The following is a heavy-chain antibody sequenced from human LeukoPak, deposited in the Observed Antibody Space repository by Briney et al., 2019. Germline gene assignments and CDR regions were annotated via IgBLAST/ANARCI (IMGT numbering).Heavy chain of an antibody. CDR3: ARDGSSSWYYYYYGMDV. CDR2: ISAYNGNT. J-gene: IGHJ6*02. Sequence: ASVKVSCKASGYTFTSYGISWVRQAPGQGLEWMGWISAYNGNTSYAQKLQGRVTMTTDTSTSTAYMELRSLRSDDTAVYYCARDGSSSWYYYYYGMDVWGQGTTVTVSS. V-gene: IGHV1-18*01. D-gene: IGHD6-13*01. CDR1: GYTFTSYG.